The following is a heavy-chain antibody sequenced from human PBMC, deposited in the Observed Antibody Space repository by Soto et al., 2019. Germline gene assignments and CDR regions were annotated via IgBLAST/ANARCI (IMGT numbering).Heavy chain of an antibody. CDR2: ISAYNGNT. V-gene: IGHV1-18*01. D-gene: IGHD4-17*01. CDR3: ARDEVDYADYVYFHH. CDR1: GYTFTSYG. J-gene: IGHJ1*01. Sequence: VKVSCKASGYTFTSYGISWVRQAPGQGLEWMGWISAYNGNTNHAQKFQGRVTVTTDTSTSTAYMEVRSLRSDDTAVYYCARDEVDYADYVYFHHWGQGTLVTVSS.